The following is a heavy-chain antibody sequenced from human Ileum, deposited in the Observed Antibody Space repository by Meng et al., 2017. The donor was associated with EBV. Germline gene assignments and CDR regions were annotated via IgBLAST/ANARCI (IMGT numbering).Heavy chain of an antibody. J-gene: IGHJ4*02. CDR1: GFTFSAYT. D-gene: IGHD2-21*01. V-gene: IGHV3-21*01. CDR3: TRGINNDF. Sequence: EVQLVESGGGLLQLWGSLRLPCKASGFTFSAYTMNWVRQAPGKGLEWVSSISGSSTYLYYAESLKGRFTISRDNAKNSLYLQMTSLRAEDTAVYYCTRGINNDFWGQGTLVTVSS. CDR2: ISGSSTYL.